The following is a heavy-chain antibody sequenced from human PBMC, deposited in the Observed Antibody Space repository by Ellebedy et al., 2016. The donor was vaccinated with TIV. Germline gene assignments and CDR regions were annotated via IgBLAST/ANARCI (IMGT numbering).Heavy chain of an antibody. Sequence: PGGSLRLSCAASGFTFSSYEMNWVRQAPGKGLEWVSYISSSGSTIYYADSVKGRFTISRDNAKNSLYLQMNSLRAEDTAVYYCAREGGYSGYENFDYWGQGTLVTVSS. J-gene: IGHJ4*02. V-gene: IGHV3-48*03. CDR1: GFTFSSYE. D-gene: IGHD5-12*01. CDR2: ISSSGSTI. CDR3: AREGGYSGYENFDY.